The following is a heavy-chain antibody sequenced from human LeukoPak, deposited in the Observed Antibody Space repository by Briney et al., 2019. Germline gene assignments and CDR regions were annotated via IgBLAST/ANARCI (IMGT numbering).Heavy chain of an antibody. CDR3: ARDRGTVAFDY. CDR1: GFTFSSYA. CDR2: ISSNGGST. V-gene: IGHV3-64*01. Sequence: GGSLILSCAASGFTFSSYAMHWVRQAPGKGLEYVSAISSNGGSTYYANSVKGRFTISRDNSKNTLYLQMGSLRAEDMAVYYCARDRGTVAFDYWGQGTLVTVSS. J-gene: IGHJ4*02. D-gene: IGHD3-10*01.